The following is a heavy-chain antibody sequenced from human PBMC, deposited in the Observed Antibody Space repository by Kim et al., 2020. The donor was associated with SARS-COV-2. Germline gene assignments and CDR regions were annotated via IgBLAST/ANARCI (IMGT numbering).Heavy chain of an antibody. CDR3: AKDRISMGAASYFDY. D-gene: IGHD1-26*01. CDR2: ISGSGGST. Sequence: GGSLRLSCAASGFTFSSYAMSWVRQAPGKGLEWVSAISGSGGSTYYADSVKGRFTISRDNSKNTLYLQMNSLRAEDTAVYYCAKDRISMGAASYFDYWGQGTLVTVSS. V-gene: IGHV3-23*01. CDR1: GFTFSSYA. J-gene: IGHJ4*02.